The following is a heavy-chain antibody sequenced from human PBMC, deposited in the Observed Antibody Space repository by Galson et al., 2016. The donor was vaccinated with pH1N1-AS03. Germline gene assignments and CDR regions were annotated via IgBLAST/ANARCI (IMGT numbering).Heavy chain of an antibody. D-gene: IGHD6-19*01. CDR2: ISSSGSTK. J-gene: IGHJ4*02. V-gene: IGHV3-11*04. CDR3: ARDGPPQGISVAGSFDF. Sequence: SLRLSCAASGFIFSDSYMSWIRQAPGKGLEWISHISSSGSTKSYADSVKGRFTISRDNAKNSLYLQMNSLRDEDTAVYYCARDGPPQGISVAGSFDFWGQGTLVTVSS. CDR1: GFIFSDSY.